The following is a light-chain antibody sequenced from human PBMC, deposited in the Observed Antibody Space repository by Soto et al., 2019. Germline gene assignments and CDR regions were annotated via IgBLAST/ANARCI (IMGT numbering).Light chain of an antibody. CDR3: QQSYSMPYA. CDR1: QTTNNY. J-gene: IGKJ2*01. Sequence: DIQMTQSPSSLSASVGDRVTITCRASQTTNNYLNWYQLKPGKAPKLLIYAASTLQTGVPSRFTGSGSGTDFTPTMIRLQPEDYATYFGQQSYSMPYAVGPGTKVEFK. CDR2: AAS. V-gene: IGKV1-39*01.